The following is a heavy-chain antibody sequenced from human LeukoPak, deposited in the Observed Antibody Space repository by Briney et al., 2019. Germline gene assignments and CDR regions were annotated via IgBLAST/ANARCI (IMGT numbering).Heavy chain of an antibody. D-gene: IGHD1-26*01. CDR3: ARDLVGANRGGFDY. CDR1: GYTFTGYY. V-gene: IGHV1-18*04. J-gene: IGHJ4*02. CDR2: ISAYNGNT. Sequence: ASVKVSCKASGYTFTGYYMHWVRQAPGQGLEWMGWISAYNGNTNYAQKLQGRVTMTTDTSTSTAYMELRSLRSDDTAVYYCARDLVGANRGGFDYWGQGTLVTVSS.